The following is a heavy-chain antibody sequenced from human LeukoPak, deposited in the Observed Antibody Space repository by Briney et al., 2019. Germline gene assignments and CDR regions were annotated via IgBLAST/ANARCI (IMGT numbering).Heavy chain of an antibody. CDR2: IRSSGDII. D-gene: IGHD3-10*01. CDR1: GFSFTRYS. CDR3: ARDPMALDF. Sequence: EAGGSLRLSCVASGFSFTRYSMNWVRQAPGKGLQWVSYIRSSGDIIHYADSVKGRFTISRDTAKNTLYLQMNNLRDEDTAVYYCARDPMALDFWGRGTLVTVSS. J-gene: IGHJ4*02. V-gene: IGHV3-48*02.